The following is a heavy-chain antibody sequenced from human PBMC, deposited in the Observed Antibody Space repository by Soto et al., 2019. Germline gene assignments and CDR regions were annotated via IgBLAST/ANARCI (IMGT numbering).Heavy chain of an antibody. Sequence: HPXGSLRLSCSASGVTFSSYGMHWVRQAPGKGLEWVAVISYDGSNKYYADSVKGRFTISRDNSKNTLYLQMNSLRAEDTAVYYCAKEMYSSSPDSWGHGTLVTVSS. CDR3: AKEMYSSSPDS. CDR2: ISYDGSNK. D-gene: IGHD6-6*01. J-gene: IGHJ5*01. V-gene: IGHV3-30*18. CDR1: GVTFSSYG.